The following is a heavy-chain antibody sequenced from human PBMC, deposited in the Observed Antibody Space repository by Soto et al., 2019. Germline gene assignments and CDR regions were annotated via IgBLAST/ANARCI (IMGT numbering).Heavy chain of an antibody. CDR3: AGGDYYHSSGYYFYYYTMDV. CDR2: VYYGGST. CDR1: GGSISSSSYY. V-gene: IGHV4-39*01. Sequence: QLHLQESGPGLVKPTETLSLTCTVSGGSISSSSYYWGWIRQPPGNGLEWIGNVYYGGSTYYNPSLKSRVTISVESSKRQFSLKLSSVTAADTAVYYCAGGDYYHSSGYYFYYYTMDVWGQGATVTVSS. D-gene: IGHD3-22*01. J-gene: IGHJ6*02.